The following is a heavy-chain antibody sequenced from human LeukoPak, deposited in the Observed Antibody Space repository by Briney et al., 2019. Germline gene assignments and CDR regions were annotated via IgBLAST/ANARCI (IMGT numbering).Heavy chain of an antibody. J-gene: IGHJ4*02. Sequence: GGSLRLSCAASGFTSSSYAMSWVRQAPGKGLEWVSAISGSGGSTYYADSVKGRFTISRDNSKNTLYLQMNSLRAEDTAVYYCAKDQVGFWSGYAYWGQGTPVTVSS. D-gene: IGHD3-3*01. V-gene: IGHV3-23*01. CDR3: AKDQVGFWSGYAY. CDR1: GFTSSSYA. CDR2: ISGSGGST.